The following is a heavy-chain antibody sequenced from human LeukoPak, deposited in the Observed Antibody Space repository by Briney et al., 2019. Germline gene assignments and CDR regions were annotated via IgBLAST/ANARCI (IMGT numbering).Heavy chain of an antibody. CDR1: GFTFTSYT. CDR2: ISSSSGYI. CDR3: AELGITMIGGV. V-gene: IGHV3-21*01. Sequence: PGGSLRLSCAASGFTFTSYTMNWVRQAPGKRLEWVSSISSSSGYIYYADSVKGRFTISRDNAKNSLYLQMNSLGAEDTAVYYCAELGITMIGGVWGKGTTVTISS. D-gene: IGHD3-10*02. J-gene: IGHJ6*04.